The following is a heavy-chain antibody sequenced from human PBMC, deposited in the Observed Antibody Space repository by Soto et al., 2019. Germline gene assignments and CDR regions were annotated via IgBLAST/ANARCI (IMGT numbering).Heavy chain of an antibody. Sequence: QVQLVESGGGVVQPGRSLRLSCAASGFTFSSYGMHCVRQAPGKGLEWVAVIWYDGSNKYYADSVKGRFTISRDNYKNTLYLQMNSLRSEDTAVYYCARAGVVPADQYYFDSWGEGTLVTVSS. J-gene: IGHJ4*02. D-gene: IGHD2-2*01. CDR1: GFTFSSYG. CDR2: IWYDGSNK. CDR3: ARAGVVPADQYYFDS. V-gene: IGHV3-33*01.